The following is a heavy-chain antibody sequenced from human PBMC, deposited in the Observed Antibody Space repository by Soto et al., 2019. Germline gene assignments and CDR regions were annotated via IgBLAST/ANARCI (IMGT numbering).Heavy chain of an antibody. V-gene: IGHV6-1*01. Sequence: SPTLSLTRAFSVSSVSSNIAACHFIRQSPSTGLEWLGRTYYRSKWYNDYSVSVKSRITINPYTSNNQFSLQLNSVTPEDTAVYYCAREQQLSPLYSYGMDVWGQGTTVTVSS. CDR1: VSSVSSNIAA. CDR3: AREQQLSPLYSYGMDV. D-gene: IGHD6-13*01. CDR2: TYYRSKWYN. J-gene: IGHJ6*01.